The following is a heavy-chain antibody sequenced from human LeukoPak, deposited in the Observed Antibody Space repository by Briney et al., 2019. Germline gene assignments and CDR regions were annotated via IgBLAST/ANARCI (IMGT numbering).Heavy chain of an antibody. CDR1: GFTLGSFW. CDR3: ARGAWGYSVHFDN. V-gene: IGHV3-74*01. CDR2: INSDGTDT. D-gene: IGHD3-16*01. J-gene: IGHJ4*02. Sequence: GSLRLSCATSGFTLGSFWMHWVRQPPGKGLVWVSRINSDGTDTNYADSAKGRFTISRDNTKNTVYLQMNSLGAEDTAVYYCARGAWGYSVHFDNWGQGALVTVSS.